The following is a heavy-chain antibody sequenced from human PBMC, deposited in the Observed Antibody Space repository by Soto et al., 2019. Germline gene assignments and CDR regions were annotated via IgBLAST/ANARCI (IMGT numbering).Heavy chain of an antibody. D-gene: IGHD1-26*01. CDR2: ISSYNGNT. J-gene: IGHJ4*02. CDR3: ATGVGQRYGELEF. CDR1: CSLVNGYG. V-gene: IGHV1-18*01. Sequence: GTSVKVSCTACCSLVNGYGISWVRHAPGQGLEWMGWISSYNGNTRSTQKFQARVTMTTDTSTSTAYMELGSLTSADTAVYYCATGVGQRYGELEFWGQGTLVTVSS.